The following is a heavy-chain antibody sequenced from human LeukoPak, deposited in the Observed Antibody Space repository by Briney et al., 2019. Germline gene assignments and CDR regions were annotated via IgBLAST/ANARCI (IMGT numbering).Heavy chain of an antibody. CDR1: GGSFSGYY. V-gene: IGHV4-34*09. Sequence: SETLSLTCAVYGGSFSGYYWSWIRQPPGKGLEWIGYIYYSGSTYYNPSLKSRVTISVDTSKNQFSLKLSSVTAADTAVYYCARVHFNWGIDYWGQGTLVTVSS. J-gene: IGHJ4*02. CDR2: IYYSGST. D-gene: IGHD7-27*01. CDR3: ARVHFNWGIDY.